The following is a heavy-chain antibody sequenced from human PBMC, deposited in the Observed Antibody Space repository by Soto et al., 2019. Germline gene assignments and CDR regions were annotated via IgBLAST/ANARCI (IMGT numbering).Heavy chain of an antibody. CDR1: GGTFSSYA. V-gene: IGHV1-69*13. CDR3: AGGENGSGCYVYYYYRMAV. Sequence: SVKVSCKASGGTFSSYAISWVRQAPGQGLEWMGGIIPIFGTANYAQKFQGRVTITADESTSTAYMELSSLRSEDWAVYYCAGGENGSGCYVYYYYRMAVPGQRTTDPVS. CDR2: IIPIFGTA. J-gene: IGHJ6*02. D-gene: IGHD3-10*01.